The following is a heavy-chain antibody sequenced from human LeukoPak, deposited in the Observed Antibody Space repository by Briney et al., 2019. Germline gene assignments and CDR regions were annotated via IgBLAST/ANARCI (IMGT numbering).Heavy chain of an antibody. Sequence: SETLSLTCTVSGGSISSSSYYWGWIRQPPGKGLEWIGSIYYSGSTYYNPSLKSRVTISVDTSKNQFSLKLSSVTAADTAVYYCARVAGSRERYRDYWGQGTLVTVSS. V-gene: IGHV4-39*07. CDR1: GGSISSSSYY. J-gene: IGHJ4*02. D-gene: IGHD3-16*02. CDR2: IYYSGST. CDR3: ARVAGSRERYRDY.